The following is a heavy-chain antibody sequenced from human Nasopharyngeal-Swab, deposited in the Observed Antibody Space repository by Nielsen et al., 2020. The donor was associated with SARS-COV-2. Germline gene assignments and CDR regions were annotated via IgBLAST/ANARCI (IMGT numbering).Heavy chain of an antibody. V-gene: IGHV4-30-4*01. CDR2: IHQSGST. CDR3: ARERTAPGTLYYFDY. D-gene: IGHD1/OR15-1a*01. J-gene: IGHJ4*02. Sequence: WICQPPGKGLEWMGFIHQSGSTTYSPSLKSRLTMSVDTSKNQFSLKLTSATAADTALYYCARERTAPGTLYYFDYWGQGTPVTVSS.